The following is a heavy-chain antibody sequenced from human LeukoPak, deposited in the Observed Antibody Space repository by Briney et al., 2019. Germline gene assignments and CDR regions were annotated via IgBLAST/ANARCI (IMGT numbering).Heavy chain of an antibody. CDR3: AREDRGVVVITTLDAFDI. V-gene: IGHV4-34*01. D-gene: IGHD3-22*01. Sequence: SETLSLTCAVYGGSFSGYYWSWIRQPPGKGLEWIGEINHSGSTNYNPSLKSRVTISVDTSKNQFSLKLSSVTAADTAVYYCAREDRGVVVITTLDAFDICGQGTMVTVSS. J-gene: IGHJ3*02. CDR1: GGSFSGYY. CDR2: INHSGST.